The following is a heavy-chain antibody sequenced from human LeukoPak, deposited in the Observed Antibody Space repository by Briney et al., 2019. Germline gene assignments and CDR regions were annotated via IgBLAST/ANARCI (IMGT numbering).Heavy chain of an antibody. CDR3: AIRAHVVSTGSFDI. Sequence: SVKVSCKASGGTFSSYASSWVRQAPGQGLEWMGRIIPILGIANYAQKFQGRVTITADKSTSTAYMELSSLRSEDTAVYYCAIRAHVVSTGSFDIWGQGTMVTVSS. J-gene: IGHJ3*02. D-gene: IGHD3-22*01. CDR1: GGTFSSYA. CDR2: IIPILGIA. V-gene: IGHV1-69*04.